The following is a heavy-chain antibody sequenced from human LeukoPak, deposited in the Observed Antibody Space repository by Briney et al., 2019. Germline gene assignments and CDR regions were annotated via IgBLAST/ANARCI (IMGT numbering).Heavy chain of an antibody. J-gene: IGHJ4*02. CDR2: INPSGGST. V-gene: IGHV1-46*01. Sequence: GSSVKVSCKASGGTFSSYAISWVRQAPGQGLEWMGIINPSGGSTSYAQKFQGRVTMTRDTSTSTVYMELSSLRSEDTAVYYCATERPPGESFDYWGQGTLVTVSS. CDR1: GGTFSSYA. CDR3: ATERPPGESFDY.